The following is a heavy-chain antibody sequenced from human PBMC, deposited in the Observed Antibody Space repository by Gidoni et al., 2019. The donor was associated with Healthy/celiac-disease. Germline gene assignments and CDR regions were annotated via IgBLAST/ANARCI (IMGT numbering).Heavy chain of an antibody. CDR1: GFPFRHYY. J-gene: IGHJ5*02. D-gene: IGHD2-2*02. CDR3: AGVVVVPAAIGDWFDP. CDR2: ISSSSSYT. V-gene: IGHV3-11*06. Sequence: QVQLVESGGGLVKPGGSLNLSCAASGFPFRHYYMSWIRQAPGKGLGGVSYISSSSSYTNYADSVKGRFTISRDNAKNSLYLQMNSLRAEDTAVYYCAGVVVVPAAIGDWFDPWGQGTLVTVSS.